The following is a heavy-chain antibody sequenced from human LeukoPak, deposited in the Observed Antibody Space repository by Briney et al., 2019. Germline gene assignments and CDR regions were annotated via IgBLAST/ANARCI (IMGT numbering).Heavy chain of an antibody. CDR2: ISYDGSNK. J-gene: IGHJ4*02. V-gene: IGHV3-30-3*01. D-gene: IGHD5-12*01. CDR3: ARGGFRGVATMIYFDY. CDR1: GFTFSSYA. Sequence: GGSLRLSCAASGFTFSSYAMHWVRQAPGKGLEWVAVISYDGSNKYYADSVRGRFTISRDNSKNTLYLQMNSLRAEDTAVYYCARGGFRGVATMIYFDYWGQGTLVTVSS.